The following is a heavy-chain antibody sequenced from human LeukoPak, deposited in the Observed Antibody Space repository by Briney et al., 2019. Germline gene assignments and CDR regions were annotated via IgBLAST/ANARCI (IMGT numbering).Heavy chain of an antibody. CDR1: GYTFTSYY. V-gene: IGHV1-46*01. CDR3: ATGDPRGGYDSWSGPANAFDI. D-gene: IGHD3-3*01. Sequence: ASAKVSCKASGYTFTSYYMHWVRQAPGQGLEWMGIINPSGGSTSYAQKFQGRVTMTRDMSTSTVYMELSSLRSEDTAVYYCATGDPRGGYDSWSGPANAFDIWGQGTMVTVSS. J-gene: IGHJ3*02. CDR2: INPSGGST.